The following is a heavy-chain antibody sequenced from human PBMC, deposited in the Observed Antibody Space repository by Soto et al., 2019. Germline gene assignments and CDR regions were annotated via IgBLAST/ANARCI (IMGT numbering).Heavy chain of an antibody. J-gene: IGHJ4*02. Sequence: GGSLRLSCAASGFTFSSYGMHWVRQAPGKGLEWVAVISYDGSNKYYADSVKGRFTISRDNSKNTLYLQMNSLRAEDTAVYYCAKDPSAPLREARPQRSGLYNWGQGTLVTVSS. CDR1: GFTFSSYG. D-gene: IGHD4-17*01. V-gene: IGHV3-30*18. CDR3: AKDPSAPLREARPQRSGLYN. CDR2: ISYDGSNK.